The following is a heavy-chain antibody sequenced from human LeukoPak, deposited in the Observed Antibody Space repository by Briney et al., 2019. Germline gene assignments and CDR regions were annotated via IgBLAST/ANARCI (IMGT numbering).Heavy chain of an antibody. Sequence: PGGSLRLSCAASGFTFSSYEMNWVRQAPGKGLEWVSYISSSGSTIYYADSVKGRFTISRDNAKNSLYLQMNSLRAEDTAVYYCTRAYDSGTYSTFGYWGQGALVTVTS. CDR1: GFTFSSYE. D-gene: IGHD3-10*01. V-gene: IGHV3-48*03. J-gene: IGHJ4*02. CDR2: ISSSGSTI. CDR3: TRAYDSGTYSTFGY.